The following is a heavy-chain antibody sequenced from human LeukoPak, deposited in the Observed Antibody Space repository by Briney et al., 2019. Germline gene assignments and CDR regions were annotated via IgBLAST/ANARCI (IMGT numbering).Heavy chain of an antibody. Sequence: SETLSLTCTVSGGSISSYYWNWIRQPPWKGLEWIGNIYYSGSTKYNPSLKSRVTISADTSKNQFSLRLSFVTAADTAVYYCASNKGQWLFSDWGQGTLVTVSS. D-gene: IGHD6-19*01. J-gene: IGHJ4*02. CDR1: GGSISSYY. CDR3: ASNKGQWLFSD. CDR2: IYYSGST. V-gene: IGHV4-59*08.